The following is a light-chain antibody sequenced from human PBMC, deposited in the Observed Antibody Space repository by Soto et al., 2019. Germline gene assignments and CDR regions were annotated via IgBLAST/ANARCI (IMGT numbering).Light chain of an antibody. J-gene: IGLJ1*01. CDR2: QVN. CDR3: GLYVGGNNYV. Sequence: QSVLTQPPSASGSPGQSVSISCTGTSSDVGGYNYVSWYQQHPGKAPKFMIYQVNKRPSGVPDRFFGSKSGNTASLTVSGLQADDEADYYCGLYVGGNNYVFGTGTKVTVL. CDR1: SSDVGGYNY. V-gene: IGLV2-8*01.